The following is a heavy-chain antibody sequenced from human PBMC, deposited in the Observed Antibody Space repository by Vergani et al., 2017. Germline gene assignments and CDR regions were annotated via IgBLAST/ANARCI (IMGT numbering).Heavy chain of an antibody. J-gene: IGHJ4*02. CDR3: ARRIVGATQPISYYFDY. D-gene: IGHD1-26*01. CDR1: GGSISSSSYY. Sequence: QVQLQESGPGLVKPSETLSLTCTVSGGSISSSSYYWGWIRQPPGKGLEWIGSIYYSGSTYYNPSLKSRVTISVDTSKNQFSLKLSSVTAADTAVYYCARRIVGATQPISYYFDYWGQGTLVTVSS. CDR2: IYYSGST. V-gene: IGHV4-39*01.